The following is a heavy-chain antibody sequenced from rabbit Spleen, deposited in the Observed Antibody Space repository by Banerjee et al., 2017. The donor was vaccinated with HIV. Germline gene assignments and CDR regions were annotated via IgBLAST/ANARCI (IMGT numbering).Heavy chain of an antibody. Sequence: QSLEESGGDLVKPGASLTLTCTASGFSFSSVNWIYWVRQAPGKGLEWIGNIYAGSTGNTDYASWTKARFPITKNTSTTVTLQMARLTAAETAAYFCARNFDLWGQGTLVTVS. V-gene: IGHV1S40*01. J-gene: IGHJ4*01. CDR3: ARNFDL. CDR2: IYAGSTGNT. CDR1: GFSFSSVNW.